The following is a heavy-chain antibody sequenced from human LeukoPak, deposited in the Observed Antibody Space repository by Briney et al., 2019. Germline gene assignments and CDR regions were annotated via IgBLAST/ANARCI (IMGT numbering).Heavy chain of an antibody. Sequence: SETLSLTCAVYGGSVSGYYWSWIRQPPGKGLEWIGEINHSGSTNYNPSLKSRVTISVDTSKNQFSLKLSSVTAADTAVYYCARRDYNSAYWGQGTLVTVSS. J-gene: IGHJ4*02. CDR2: INHSGST. CDR1: GGSVSGYY. CDR3: ARRDYNSAY. V-gene: IGHV4-34*01. D-gene: IGHD1-20*01.